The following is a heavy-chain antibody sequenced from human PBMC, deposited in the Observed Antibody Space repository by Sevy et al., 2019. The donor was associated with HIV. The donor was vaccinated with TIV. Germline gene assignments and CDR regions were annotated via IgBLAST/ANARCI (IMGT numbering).Heavy chain of an antibody. V-gene: IGHV3-15*01. J-gene: IGHJ4*02. CDR3: TTDSKERRLSALLDY. CDR2: IKSKTDGGTT. CDR1: GFTFSNAW. Sequence: GGCLRLSCAASGFTFSNAWMSCVRQAPGKGLEWVGRIKSKTDGGTTDYAAPVKGRFTISRDDSKNTLYLQMNSLKTVDSAMYYCTTDSKERRLSALLDYWGQGTVVTVSS. D-gene: IGHD6-25*01.